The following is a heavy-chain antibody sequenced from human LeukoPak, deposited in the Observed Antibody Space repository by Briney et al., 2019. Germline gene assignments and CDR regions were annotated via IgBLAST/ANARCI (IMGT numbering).Heavy chain of an antibody. J-gene: IGHJ6*02. Sequence: GRSLRLSCAASGFTFSSYGMHWARQAPGKGLEWVAVIWYDGSNKYYADSVKGRFTISRDNSKNTLYLQMNSLRAEDTAVYYCARDFGPDYYYYGMDVWGQGTTVTVSS. CDR3: ARDFGPDYYYYGMDV. CDR1: GFTFSSYG. V-gene: IGHV3-33*01. CDR2: IWYDGSNK. D-gene: IGHD3-10*01.